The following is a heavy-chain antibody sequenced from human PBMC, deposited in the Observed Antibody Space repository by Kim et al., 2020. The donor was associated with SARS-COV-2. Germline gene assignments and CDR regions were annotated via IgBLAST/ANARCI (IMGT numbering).Heavy chain of an antibody. D-gene: IGHD3-9*01. CDR3: ARDPTDTYDILTGYYGYGMDV. V-gene: IGHV4-59*13. CDR1: GGSISSYY. J-gene: IGHJ6*02. CDR2: IYYSGST. Sequence: SETLSLTCTVSGGSISSYYWSWIRQPPGKGLEWIGHIYYSGSTNYNPSPKSRVTISVDTSKNQFSLKLSSVTAADTAVYYCARDPTDTYDILTGYYGYGMDVWGQGTTVTVSS.